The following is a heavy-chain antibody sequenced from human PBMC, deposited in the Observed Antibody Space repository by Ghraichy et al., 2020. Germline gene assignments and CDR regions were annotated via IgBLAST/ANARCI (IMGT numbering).Heavy chain of an antibody. CDR3: ARATGYSYGKSARDY. CDR1: EFSFSSYA. Sequence: GGSLRLSCAASEFSFSSYAMSWVRQAPGKGLDWVSGITGSGGTTNSADSVKGRFTISSDTSKNMLYLQMNSLRAEDTAVYYCARATGYSYGKSARDYWGQGTLVTVSS. V-gene: IGHV3-23*01. D-gene: IGHD5-18*01. CDR2: ITGSGGTT. J-gene: IGHJ4*02.